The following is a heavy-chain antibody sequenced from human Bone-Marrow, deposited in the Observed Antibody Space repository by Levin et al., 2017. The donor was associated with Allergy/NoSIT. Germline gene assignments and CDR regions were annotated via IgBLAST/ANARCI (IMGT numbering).Heavy chain of an antibody. D-gene: IGHD3-16*01. CDR2: ISSRGGT. CDR3: ATDGGTARLGYIGV. Sequence: SETLSLTCTVSGGSISGYYWSWIRQPPGKGLVGIGYISSRGGTNYHPSLKSRVTISLDTTKKQFFMQLRSVTAVDTATYYCATDGGTARLGYIGVWGKGAAVTVSS. CDR1: GGSISGYY. J-gene: IGHJ6*03. V-gene: IGHV4-59*01.